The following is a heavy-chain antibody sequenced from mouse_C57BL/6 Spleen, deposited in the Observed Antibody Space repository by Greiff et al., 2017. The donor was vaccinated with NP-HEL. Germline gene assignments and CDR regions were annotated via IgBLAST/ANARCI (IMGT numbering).Heavy chain of an antibody. D-gene: IGHD2-10*01. Sequence: QVHVKQSGAELVRPGASVKLSCKASGYTFTDYYINWVKQRPGQGLEWIARIYPGSGNTYYNEKFKGKATLTAEKSSSTAYMQLSSLTSEDSAVYFCARDAYYDYAMDYWGQGTSVTVSS. CDR3: ARDAYYDYAMDY. V-gene: IGHV1-76*01. CDR1: GYTFTDYY. CDR2: IYPGSGNT. J-gene: IGHJ4*01.